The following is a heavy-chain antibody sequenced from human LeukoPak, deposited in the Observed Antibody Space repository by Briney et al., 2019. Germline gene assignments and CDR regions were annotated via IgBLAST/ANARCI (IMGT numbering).Heavy chain of an antibody. CDR3: ARPVPSRLGWFDP. CDR2: IFYSGST. D-gene: IGHD1-1*01. Sequence: SETLSLTCTVSGGSISTSSYYWGWVRQPPGKGLEWIGNIFYSGSTYYSPSLKSRVTISVDTSKNQFSLKLSSVTAADTAVYYCARPVPSRLGWFDPWGQGTLVTVSS. CDR1: GGSISTSSYY. J-gene: IGHJ5*02. V-gene: IGHV4-39*01.